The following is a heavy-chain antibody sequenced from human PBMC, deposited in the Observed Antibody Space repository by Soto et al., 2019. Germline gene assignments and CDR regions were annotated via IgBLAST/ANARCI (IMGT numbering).Heavy chain of an antibody. Sequence: SETLSLTCAVYGGSFSGYYWSWIRQPPGKGLEWIGEINHSGSTNYNPSLKSRVTISVDTSKNQFSLKLSSVSAADTAVYYCARGRVELTYYYYYYGMDVWGQGTTVTVSS. CDR3: ARGRVELTYYYYYYGMDV. V-gene: IGHV4-34*01. J-gene: IGHJ6*02. CDR1: GGSFSGYY. CDR2: INHSGST. D-gene: IGHD1-7*01.